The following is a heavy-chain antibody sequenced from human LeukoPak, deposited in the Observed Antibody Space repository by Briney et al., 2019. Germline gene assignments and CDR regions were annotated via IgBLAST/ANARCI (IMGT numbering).Heavy chain of an antibody. CDR1: GGSMTSSSYY. J-gene: IGHJ5*02. D-gene: IGHD3-16*01. V-gene: IGHV4-39*01. CDR3: ARGATALSWFDP. Sequence: SETLSLTCSVSGGSMTSSSYYWGWIRQPPGKGLEYVGSLFYSGTTYYNPSLKSRVTMSVDTSKNQFSLNLSSVTAADTAVYYCARGATALSWFDPWGQGTLVTVSS. CDR2: LFYSGTT.